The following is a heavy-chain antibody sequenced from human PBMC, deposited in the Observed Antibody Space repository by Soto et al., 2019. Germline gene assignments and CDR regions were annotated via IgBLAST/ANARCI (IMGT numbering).Heavy chain of an antibody. J-gene: IGHJ6*03. Sequence: GGSLRLSCAASGFTFSTYAMSWVRQAPRKGLEWVSAISGNGGDYTYYADSVKGRFTISRDNSKNTLYLQMNSLRAEDTAVYYCAIDVGMTTVTARYLSRMGYYYYMDVWGKGTTVTVSS. CDR3: AIDVGMTTVTARYLSRMGYYYYMDV. D-gene: IGHD4-4*01. CDR1: GFTFSTYA. V-gene: IGHV3-23*01. CDR2: ISGNGGDYT.